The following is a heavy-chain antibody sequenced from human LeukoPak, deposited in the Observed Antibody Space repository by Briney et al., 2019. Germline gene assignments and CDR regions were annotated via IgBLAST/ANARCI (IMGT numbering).Heavy chain of an antibody. J-gene: IGHJ6*02. CDR2: INGRSSVM. Sequence: PGGSLRLSCAASGFSFSSYSMSWVRQAPGQGLGWISYINGRSSVMYFADSVKGRFTISRDNDKNSVYLQMTSLRDEDTAVYFCAKTGAASGGMDVWGRGTTVTVSS. D-gene: IGHD2-15*01. V-gene: IGHV3-48*02. CDR1: GFSFSSYS. CDR3: AKTGAASGGMDV.